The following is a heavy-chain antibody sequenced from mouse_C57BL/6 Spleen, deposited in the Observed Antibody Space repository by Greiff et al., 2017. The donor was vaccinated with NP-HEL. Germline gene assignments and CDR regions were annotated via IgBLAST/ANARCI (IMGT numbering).Heavy chain of an antibody. V-gene: IGHV1-61*01. Sequence: QVQLKQPGAELVRPGSSVKLSCKASGYTFTSYWMDWVKQRPGQGLEWIGNIYPSDSETHYNQKFKDKATLTVDKSSSTAYMQLSSLTSEDSAVYYCARRSGVPLDYWGQGTTLTVSS. D-gene: IGHD3-2*02. J-gene: IGHJ2*01. CDR1: GYTFTSYW. CDR2: IYPSDSET. CDR3: ARRSGVPLDY.